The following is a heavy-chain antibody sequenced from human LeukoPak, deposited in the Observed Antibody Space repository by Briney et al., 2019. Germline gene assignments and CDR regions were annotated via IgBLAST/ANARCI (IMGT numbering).Heavy chain of an antibody. D-gene: IGHD3-10*01. V-gene: IGHV4-30-4*01. CDR3: ARDQRWFGQSPSNDY. J-gene: IGHJ4*02. CDR2: IYYSGST. Sequence: SETLSLTCTVSGGSISSGDYYWSWIRQPPGKGLEWIGYIYYSGSTYYNPSLKSRVTISVDTSKNQFSLKLSSVTAADTAVYYCARDQRWFGQSPSNDYWGQGTLVTVSS. CDR1: GGSISSGDYY.